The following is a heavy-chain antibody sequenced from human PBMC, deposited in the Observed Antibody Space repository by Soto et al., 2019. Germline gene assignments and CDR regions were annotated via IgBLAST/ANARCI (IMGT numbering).Heavy chain of an antibody. J-gene: IGHJ4*02. D-gene: IGHD2-15*01. CDR1: GFTFSSYA. V-gene: IGHV3-23*01. CDR2: ISGSGGST. CDR3: AKDTPEYCSGGSCYLDY. Sequence: GGSLRLSCAASGFTFSSYAMSWVRQAPGKGLEWVSAISGSGGSTYYADSVKGRFTISRDNSKNTLYLQMNSLRAEDTAVYYCAKDTPEYCSGGSCYLDYWGQGTLVTVSS.